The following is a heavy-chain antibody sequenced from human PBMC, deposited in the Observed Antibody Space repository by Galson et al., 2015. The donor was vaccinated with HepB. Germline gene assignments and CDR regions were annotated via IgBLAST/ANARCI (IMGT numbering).Heavy chain of an antibody. Sequence: SLRLSCAASVFTVSSKHMSWVRHAPGKGLEWVSVIYSGGSTYYADSVKGRFTISRDNSKNTLYLQMNSLRAEDTAVYYCARDPTYYYDSSGYHRDYWGQGTLVTVSS. CDR3: ARDPTYYYDSSGYHRDY. D-gene: IGHD3-22*01. J-gene: IGHJ4*02. V-gene: IGHV3-66*01. CDR2: IYSGGST. CDR1: VFTVSSKH.